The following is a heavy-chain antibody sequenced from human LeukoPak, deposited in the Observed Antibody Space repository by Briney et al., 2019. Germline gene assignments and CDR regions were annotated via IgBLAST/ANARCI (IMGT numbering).Heavy chain of an antibody. V-gene: IGHV3-23*01. Sequence: GGSLRLSCVVSGFTFSTYAMSWVRQAPGKGLEWVSGIGGSGGDTFYADSVRGRFTVSRDNSKNTLYLQMNSLRAEDTAVYYCARLGSGSLRPYHFDYWGQGTLVTVSS. J-gene: IGHJ4*02. CDR2: IGGSGGDT. CDR3: ARLGSGSLRPYHFDY. D-gene: IGHD3-10*01. CDR1: GFTFSTYA.